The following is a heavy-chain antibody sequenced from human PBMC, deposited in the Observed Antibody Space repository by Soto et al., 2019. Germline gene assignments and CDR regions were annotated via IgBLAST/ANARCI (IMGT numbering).Heavy chain of an antibody. V-gene: IGHV3-48*02. D-gene: IGHD3-9*01. J-gene: IGHJ3*02. CDR3: VRDRDWAFDI. CDR2: FGTSRKYI. CDR1: GYTFSEYS. Sequence: PGGSLRLSCAASGYTFSEYSMNWVCQAPGKGLEWVSYFGTSRKYIFYADSVRGRFTISRDDAKNSLYLQLNSLRDEDTAVYYCVRDRDWAFDIWGQGTMVTVSS.